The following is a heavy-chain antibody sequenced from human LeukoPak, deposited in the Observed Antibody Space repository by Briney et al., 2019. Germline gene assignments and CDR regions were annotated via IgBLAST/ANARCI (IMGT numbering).Heavy chain of an antibody. Sequence: SVKVSFKASGGTFSSYAISWVRQAPGQGLEWMGGIIPIFGTANYAQKFQGRVTITADESTSTAYMELSSLRSEDTAVYYCARSEPDYGGNSGNFDYWGQGTLVTVSS. CDR2: IIPIFGTA. CDR1: GGTFSSYA. D-gene: IGHD4-23*01. J-gene: IGHJ4*02. CDR3: ARSEPDYGGNSGNFDY. V-gene: IGHV1-69*13.